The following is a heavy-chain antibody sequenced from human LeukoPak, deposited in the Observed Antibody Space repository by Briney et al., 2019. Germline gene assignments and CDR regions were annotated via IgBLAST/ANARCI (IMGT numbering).Heavy chain of an antibody. CDR3: ARDLTSSSTLYFHH. D-gene: IGHD6-6*01. Sequence: PGGSPRLPCAASGFTVSSNYMSWVRQAPGKGLEWVSSISSGTTYIYYADSVKGRFTISRDNAKNSLYLQMNSLRAEDTAVYYCARDLTSSSTLYFHHWGQGTLVTVSS. CDR2: ISSGTTYI. J-gene: IGHJ1*01. CDR1: GFTVSSNY. V-gene: IGHV3-21*01.